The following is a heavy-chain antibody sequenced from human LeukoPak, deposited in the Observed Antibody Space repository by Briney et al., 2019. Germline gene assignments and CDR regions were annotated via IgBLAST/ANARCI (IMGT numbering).Heavy chain of an antibody. J-gene: IGHJ4*02. CDR3: AKEGSNGDFDY. CDR1: GFTFSSYD. V-gene: IGHV3-30*18. D-gene: IGHD1-26*01. Sequence: GRSLRLSCAASGFTFSSYDMHWVRQAPGKGLEWVTVISYDGSNKYYGDSVKGRFTISRDNSKNTLYLEMNSLRAEDTAVYYCAKEGSNGDFDYWGQGTLVTVSS. CDR2: ISYDGSNK.